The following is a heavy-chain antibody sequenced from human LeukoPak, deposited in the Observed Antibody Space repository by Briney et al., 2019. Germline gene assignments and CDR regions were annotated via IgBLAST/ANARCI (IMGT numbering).Heavy chain of an antibody. D-gene: IGHD5-12*01. Sequence: LRLSCAASGFTFSSYGMHWVRQAPGKGLEWVAVISYGGSNKYYADSVKGRFTISRDNSKNTLYLQMNSLRAEDTAVYYCAKDTISGYSGYDYFDYWGQGTLVTVSS. V-gene: IGHV3-30*18. CDR3: AKDTISGYSGYDYFDY. CDR2: ISYGGSNK. CDR1: GFTFSSYG. J-gene: IGHJ4*02.